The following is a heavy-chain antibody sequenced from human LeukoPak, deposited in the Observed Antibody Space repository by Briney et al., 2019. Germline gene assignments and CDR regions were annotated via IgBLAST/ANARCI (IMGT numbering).Heavy chain of an antibody. V-gene: IGHV1-46*01. Sequence: GASVKVSCKASGYTFTSYYVHWVRQAPGQGLEWMGIINPSGTSTNYAQKFQGRVTMTRDMSTSTVYMELSSLRSEDTAVYYCARDRVAAGGTLVYWGQGTLVTVSS. D-gene: IGHD6-13*01. CDR3: ARDRVAAGGTLVY. J-gene: IGHJ4*02. CDR2: INPSGTST. CDR1: GYTFTSYY.